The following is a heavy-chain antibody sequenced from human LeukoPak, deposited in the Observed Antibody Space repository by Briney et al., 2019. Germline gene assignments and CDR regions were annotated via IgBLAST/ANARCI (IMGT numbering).Heavy chain of an antibody. J-gene: IGHJ4*02. D-gene: IGHD3-10*01. V-gene: IGHV3-30*18. Sequence: GGSLRLSCAASGFTFSDYGMHWVRQAPGKGLEGVALISYDGGNKFYADSVRDRFTISRDNSKNTLFLQMNSLRIEDTAVYYCAKVFEVRGARRPKDYWGQGTLVIVSS. CDR1: GFTFSDYG. CDR3: AKVFEVRGARRPKDY. CDR2: ISYDGGNK.